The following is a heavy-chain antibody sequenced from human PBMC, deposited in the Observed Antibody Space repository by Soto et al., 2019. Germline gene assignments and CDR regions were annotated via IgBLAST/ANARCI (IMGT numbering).Heavy chain of an antibody. CDR2: INHSGST. D-gene: IGHD6-19*01. CDR1: GGSFSTYH. Sequence: PSETLSLTCAFYGGSFSTYHWSWIRQPPGKGLEWIGEINHSGSTNYNPSLKSRVTISVDTSKKQLSLKLSSVTAADTAVYYCARGQWLDNYWGQGTLVTVFS. J-gene: IGHJ4*02. CDR3: ARGQWLDNY. V-gene: IGHV4-34*01.